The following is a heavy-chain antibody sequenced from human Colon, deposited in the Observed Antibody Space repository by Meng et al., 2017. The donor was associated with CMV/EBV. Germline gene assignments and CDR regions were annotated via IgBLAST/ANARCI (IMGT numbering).Heavy chain of an antibody. V-gene: IGHV3-23*01. Sequence: GESLKISCAASGFTFSNHAMNWVRQAPGKGLEWVSTVNAGGRDTYYADSVKGRFTISRDNSKNTLYLQMSSLRVEDTAVYYCVRADRCGGDCYDRPFDYWGQGTTVTVSS. J-gene: IGHJ4*03. CDR2: VNAGGRDT. CDR1: GFTFSNHA. D-gene: IGHD2-21*01. CDR3: VRADRCGGDCYDRPFDY.